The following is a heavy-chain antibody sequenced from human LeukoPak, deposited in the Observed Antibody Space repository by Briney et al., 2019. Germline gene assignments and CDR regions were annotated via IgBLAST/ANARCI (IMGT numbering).Heavy chain of an antibody. CDR2: ISSSGSTI. J-gene: IGHJ6*04. V-gene: IGHV3-48*03. D-gene: IGHD6-13*01. CDR3: ARDRSSSSYGMDV. Sequence: KTGGSLRLSCAASGFTFSSYEMNWVRQAPEKGLEWVSYISSSGSTIYYADSVKGRFTISRDNAKNSLYLQMNSLRAEDTAVYYCARDRSSSSYGMDVWGKGTTVTVSS. CDR1: GFTFSSYE.